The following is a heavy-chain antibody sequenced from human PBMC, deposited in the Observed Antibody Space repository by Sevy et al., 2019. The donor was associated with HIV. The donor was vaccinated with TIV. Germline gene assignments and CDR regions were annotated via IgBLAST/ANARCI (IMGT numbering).Heavy chain of an antibody. CDR3: TRAQAVFGVPEDY. CDR1: GFTFGDYA. Sequence: GGSLRLSCTASGFTFGDYAMSWVRQAPGKGLEWVGFIRSKAYGGTTEYAAFVKGRFTISRDDSKGIAYLQMNSLKTEDTAVYYCTRAQAVFGVPEDYWGQGTLVTVSS. D-gene: IGHD3-3*01. V-gene: IGHV3-49*04. J-gene: IGHJ4*02. CDR2: IRSKAYGGTT.